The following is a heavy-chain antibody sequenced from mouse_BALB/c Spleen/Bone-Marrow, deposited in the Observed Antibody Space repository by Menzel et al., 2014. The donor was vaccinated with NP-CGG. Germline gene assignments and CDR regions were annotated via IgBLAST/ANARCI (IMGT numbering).Heavy chain of an antibody. CDR1: GYTFTNYW. D-gene: IGHD2-1*01. CDR3: AREKNGNYASFIDY. Sequence: VQLQQSGAELVRPGTSVKISCKASGYTFTNYWLSWVKQRPGHGLEWIGDIYPGGGYTNFNERFKGKATLTADTSSSTAYMQLSSLTSVDSAVYFCAREKNGNYASFIDYWGTGATLTDSS. V-gene: IGHV1-63*02. CDR2: IYPGGGYT. J-gene: IGHJ2*01.